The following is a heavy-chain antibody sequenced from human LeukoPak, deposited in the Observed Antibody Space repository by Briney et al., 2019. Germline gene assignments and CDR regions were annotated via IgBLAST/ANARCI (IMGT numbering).Heavy chain of an antibody. V-gene: IGHV1-2*02. CDR2: INPNSGGT. CDR3: ARGTERDYLLDY. J-gene: IGHJ4*02. CDR1: GYTFTGYY. D-gene: IGHD3-10*01. Sequence: ASVKISCKASGYTFTGYYMHWVRQAPGQGLEWIGWINPNSGGTNYAQKFQGRVTMTRDTSISTAYMELSRLRSDDTAVYYCARGTERDYLLDYWGQGTLVTVSS.